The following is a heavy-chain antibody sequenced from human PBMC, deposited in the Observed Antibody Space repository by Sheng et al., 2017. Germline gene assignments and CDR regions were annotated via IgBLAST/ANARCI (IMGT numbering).Heavy chain of an antibody. J-gene: IGHJ6*02. Sequence: QVQLVQSGAEVKKPGSSVKVSCKASGGTFSSYAISWVRQAPGQGLEWMGGIIPIFGTANYAQKFQGRVTITADESTSTAYMELSSLRSEDTAVYYCARGDYGGLGYCSSTSCYLNYGMDVWDQGP. D-gene: IGHD2-2*01. CDR2: IIPIFGTA. V-gene: IGHV1-69*01. CDR3: ARGDYGGLGYCSSTSCYLNYGMDV. CDR1: GGTFSSYA.